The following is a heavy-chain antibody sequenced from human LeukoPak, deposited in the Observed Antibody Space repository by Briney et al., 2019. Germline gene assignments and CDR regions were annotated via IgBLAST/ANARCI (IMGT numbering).Heavy chain of an antibody. CDR1: GGSFSGYY. J-gene: IGHJ6*02. D-gene: IGHD3-3*01. CDR3: ARHVVTIFGEYGMDV. Sequence: SETLSLTCAVYGGSFSGYYWSWIRQPPGKGLEWIGEINHSGSTNYNPSLKSRVTISVDTSKNQFSLKLSSVTAADTAVYYCARHVVTIFGEYGMDVWGQGTTVTVSS. CDR2: INHSGST. V-gene: IGHV4-34*01.